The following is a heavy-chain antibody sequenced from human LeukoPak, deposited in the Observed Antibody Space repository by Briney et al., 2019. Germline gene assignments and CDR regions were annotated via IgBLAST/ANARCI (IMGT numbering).Heavy chain of an antibody. CDR3: ARDLGSSGWYVDWFDP. Sequence: GGSLRLSCAASGFTFSIYSMNWVRQAPGKGLEWVSYISSSSSTIYYADSVKGRFTISRDNAKNSLYLQMNSLRAEDTAVYYCARDLGSSGWYVDWFDPWGQGTLVTVSS. CDR1: GFTFSIYS. D-gene: IGHD6-19*01. CDR2: ISSSSSTI. V-gene: IGHV3-48*01. J-gene: IGHJ5*02.